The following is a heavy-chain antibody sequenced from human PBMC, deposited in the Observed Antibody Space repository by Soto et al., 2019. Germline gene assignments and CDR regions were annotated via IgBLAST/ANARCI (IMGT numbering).Heavy chain of an antibody. CDR2: VFPVDSDT. D-gene: IGHD6-19*01. V-gene: IGHV5-51*03. J-gene: IGHJ4*02. CDR1: GYTFTSYW. Sequence: EVQLVQSGAEVKKPGESPKISCTASGYTFTSYWIGWVRQMPGKGLEWMGAVFPVDSDTRYSPSFQGHVTISADKSLSTVYLQWSSLEDSDTAMYYCARRAWGELTVAEPIDFWGQGTLVTVSS. CDR3: ARRAWGELTVAEPIDF.